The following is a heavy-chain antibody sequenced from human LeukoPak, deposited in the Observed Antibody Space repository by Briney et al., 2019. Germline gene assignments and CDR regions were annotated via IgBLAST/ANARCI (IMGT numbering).Heavy chain of an antibody. V-gene: IGHV4-61*02. Sequence: SQTLSLTCTVSGGSVSSGSYYWSWIRQPAGKGLEWIGRIYTSGSTNYNPSLKSRVTISVDTSKNQFSLKLSSVTAADTAVYYCARDKELPAPYYYYGMDVWGQGTTVTVSS. CDR3: ARDKELPAPYYYYGMDV. J-gene: IGHJ6*02. CDR1: GGSVSSGSYY. CDR2: IYTSGST. D-gene: IGHD1-26*01.